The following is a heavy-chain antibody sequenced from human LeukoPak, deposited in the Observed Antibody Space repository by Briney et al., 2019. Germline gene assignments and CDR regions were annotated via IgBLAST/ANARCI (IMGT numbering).Heavy chain of an antibody. Sequence: APVKVSCKASGYTFTGYYMHWVRQAPGQGLEWMGWINPNSGGTNYAQKFQGRVTMTRDTSISTAYMELSRLRSDDTAVYYCARLGGVSGSILRDYYYYMDVWGKGTTVTVSS. V-gene: IGHV1-2*02. CDR3: ARLGGVSGSILRDYYYYMDV. D-gene: IGHD3-3*01. CDR1: GYTFTGYY. J-gene: IGHJ6*03. CDR2: INPNSGGT.